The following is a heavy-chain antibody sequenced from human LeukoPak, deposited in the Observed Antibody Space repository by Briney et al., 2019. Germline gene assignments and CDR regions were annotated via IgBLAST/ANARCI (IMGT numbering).Heavy chain of an antibody. D-gene: IGHD6-19*01. J-gene: IGHJ4*02. Sequence: PGGSLRLSCVASGFTFSDYYMSWILQAPGKGLVWVSYIRSSGTTIHYADSVKGRFTISRDNAKNSLYLQMSSLRAEDTAVYYCARDRGAVTDVFDYWGQGTLVTVSS. CDR3: ARDRGAVTDVFDY. CDR2: IRSSGTTI. V-gene: IGHV3-11*04. CDR1: GFTFSDYY.